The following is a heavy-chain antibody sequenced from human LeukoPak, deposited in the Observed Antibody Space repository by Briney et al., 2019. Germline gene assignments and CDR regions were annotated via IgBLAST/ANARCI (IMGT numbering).Heavy chain of an antibody. Sequence: PSETLSLTCTVSGGSISSSSYYWGWIRQPPGKGLEWIGSIYYSGSTNYNPSLKSRVTISVDTSKNQFSLKLSSVTAADTAVYYCARAKGSGSYYPRYALGWFDPWGQGTLVTVSS. D-gene: IGHD3-10*01. CDR2: IYYSGST. CDR3: ARAKGSGSYYPRYALGWFDP. V-gene: IGHV4-39*07. J-gene: IGHJ5*02. CDR1: GGSISSSSYY.